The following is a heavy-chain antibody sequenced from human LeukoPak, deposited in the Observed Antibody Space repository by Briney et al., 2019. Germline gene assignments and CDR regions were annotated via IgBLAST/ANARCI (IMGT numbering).Heavy chain of an antibody. CDR1: GYTLTSYY. D-gene: IGHD2-8*01. Sequence: APVKVSCKASGYTLTSYYIHWVRQAPGQGLEWMGIIYPGGGSTSYAQKFQGRVTMTRDMSTSTVYMELSSLRSEDTAVYYCARDNDFDYWGQGTLVTVSS. J-gene: IGHJ4*02. V-gene: IGHV1-46*01. CDR3: ARDNDFDY. CDR2: IYPGGGST.